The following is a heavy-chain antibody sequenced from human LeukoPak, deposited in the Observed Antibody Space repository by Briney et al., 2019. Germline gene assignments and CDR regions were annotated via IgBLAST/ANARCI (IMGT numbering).Heavy chain of an antibody. CDR2: IYYSGST. CDR1: GGSISSYY. D-gene: IGHD3-22*01. V-gene: IGHV4-59*01. Sequence: IPSETLSLTCTVSGGSISSYYWSWIRQPPGKGLEWIGYIYYSGSTNYNPSHKSRVTISVDTSKNQFSLKLSSVTAADTAVYYCARTITMTPTYYYYMDVWGKGTTVTVSS. J-gene: IGHJ6*03. CDR3: ARTITMTPTYYYYMDV.